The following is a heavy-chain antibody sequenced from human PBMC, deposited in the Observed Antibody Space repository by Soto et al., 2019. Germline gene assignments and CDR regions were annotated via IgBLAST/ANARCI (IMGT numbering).Heavy chain of an antibody. J-gene: IGHJ6*03. CDR3: ARVPDYDILTGYLPHYYMDV. V-gene: IGHV3-21*01. D-gene: IGHD3-9*01. CDR2: ISSSSSYI. CDR1: GFTFSSYS. Sequence: GGSLRLSCAASGFTFSSYSMNWFRQAPGKGLEWVSSISSSSSYIYYADSVKGRFTISRDNAKNSLYLQMNSLRAEDTAVYYCARVPDYDILTGYLPHYYMDVWGKGTTVTVSS.